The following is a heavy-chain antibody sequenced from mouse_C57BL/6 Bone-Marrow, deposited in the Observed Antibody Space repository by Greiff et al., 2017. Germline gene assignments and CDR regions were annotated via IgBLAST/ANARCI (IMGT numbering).Heavy chain of an antibody. CDR1: GFTFSSYA. CDR2: ISDGGSYT. CDR3: ARSITTVVGDY. D-gene: IGHD1-1*01. V-gene: IGHV5-4*03. Sequence: EVKLVESGGGLVKPGGSLKLSCAASGFTFSSYAMSWVRQTPEKRLEWVATISDGGSYTYYPDNVKGRFTISRDNAKNNLYLQMSHLKSEDTAMYYCARSITTVVGDYWGQGTTLTVSS. J-gene: IGHJ2*01.